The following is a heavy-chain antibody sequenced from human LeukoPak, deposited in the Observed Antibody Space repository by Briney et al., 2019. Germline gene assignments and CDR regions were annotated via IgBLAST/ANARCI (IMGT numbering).Heavy chain of an antibody. D-gene: IGHD3-3*01. Sequence: GGSLRLSCAASGFTFSSYGMHWVRQAPGKGLEWVAFIRYDGSNKYYADSVKGRFTISRDNSKNTLYLQMNSLRAEDTAVYYCAKGLRFLESWFDPWGQGTLVTVSS. CDR2: IRYDGSNK. V-gene: IGHV3-30*02. CDR1: GFTFSSYG. CDR3: AKGLRFLESWFDP. J-gene: IGHJ5*02.